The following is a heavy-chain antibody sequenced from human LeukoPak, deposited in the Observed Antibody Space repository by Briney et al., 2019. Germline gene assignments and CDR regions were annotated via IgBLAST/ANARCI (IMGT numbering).Heavy chain of an antibody. CDR3: AKAGSSGWYEDWYFQH. J-gene: IGHJ1*01. CDR1: GFTFSSYA. Sequence: GASLRLPCAASGFTFSSYAMSWVRQAPGKGLEWVSAISGSGGSTYYADSVKGRFTISRDNSKNTLYLQMNSLRAEDTAVYYCAKAGSSGWYEDWYFQHWGQGTLVTVSA. D-gene: IGHD6-19*01. CDR2: ISGSGGST. V-gene: IGHV3-23*01.